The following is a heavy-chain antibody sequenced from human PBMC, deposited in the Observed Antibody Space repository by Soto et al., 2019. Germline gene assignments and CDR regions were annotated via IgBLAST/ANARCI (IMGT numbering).Heavy chain of an antibody. Sequence: GASVKVSCKASGGTFSSYAISWVRQAPGQGLEWMGGIIPIFGTANYAQKFQGRVTITADESTSTAHMELSSLRSEDTAVYYCARRSGYCGGDCYSEYYYYYGMDVWGQGTTVTVSS. D-gene: IGHD2-21*02. CDR3: ARRSGYCGGDCYSEYYYYYGMDV. J-gene: IGHJ6*02. CDR1: GGTFSSYA. CDR2: IIPIFGTA. V-gene: IGHV1-69*13.